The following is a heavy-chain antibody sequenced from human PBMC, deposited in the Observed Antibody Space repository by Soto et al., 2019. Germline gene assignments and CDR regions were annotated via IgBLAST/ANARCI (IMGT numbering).Heavy chain of an antibody. CDR1: GYTFTSYG. J-gene: IGHJ6*02. Sequence: QVQLVQSGAEVKKPGASVKVSCKASGYTFTSYGISWVRQAPGQGLEWMGWISAYNGNTNYAQKFQGRVTMTRDTSKSTVYMELSSLRSEDTAVYYCARLYCSGGSCYRRKYYYFGMDVWGQGTTVTVSS. V-gene: IGHV1-18*01. CDR3: ARLYCSGGSCYRRKYYYFGMDV. CDR2: ISAYNGNT. D-gene: IGHD2-15*01.